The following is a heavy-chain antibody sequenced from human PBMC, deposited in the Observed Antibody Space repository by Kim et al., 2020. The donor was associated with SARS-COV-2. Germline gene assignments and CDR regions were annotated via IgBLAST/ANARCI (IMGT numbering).Heavy chain of an antibody. CDR3: ARVPYATSSLDY. D-gene: IGHD3-22*01. CDR1: GGSISSYY. Sequence: SETLSLTCTVSGGSISSYYWSWIRQPPGKCLEWIGYIFYSGSANYNPSLKSRVTISVDTSKNQFSLKLSSVTAADTAVYYCARVPYATSSLDYWGQGTLVTVSS. CDR2: IFYSGSA. J-gene: IGHJ4*02. V-gene: IGHV4-59*13.